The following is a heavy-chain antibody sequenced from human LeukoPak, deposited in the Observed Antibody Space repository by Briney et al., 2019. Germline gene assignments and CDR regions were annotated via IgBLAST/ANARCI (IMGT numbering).Heavy chain of an antibody. J-gene: IGHJ4*02. CDR2: ITSSSATI. V-gene: IGHV3-48*02. Sequence: PGGSLRLSCAASGFTFSTSSMNWVRPAPGKGRGWVSYITSSSATIFYVDSVKGRFTISRDNGKNSLYLQMNSLRDEDTAVYYCARDLDWGFDYWGQGILVTVSS. D-gene: IGHD3-9*01. CDR3: ARDLDWGFDY. CDR1: GFTFSTSS.